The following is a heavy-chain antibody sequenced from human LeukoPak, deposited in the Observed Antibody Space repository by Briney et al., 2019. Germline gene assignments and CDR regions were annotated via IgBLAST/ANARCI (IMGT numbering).Heavy chain of an antibody. Sequence: GESLKISCTASGYSFSKYWIGWVRQTPGKGLEWMGFIYSDESLIRYSPSFEGQVTISVDKSISTAYLQWSSLKASDTAMYYCARLSCSSTSCPFDYWGQGTLVTVSS. CDR2: IYSDESLI. D-gene: IGHD2-2*01. V-gene: IGHV5-51*01. J-gene: IGHJ4*02. CDR1: GYSFSKYW. CDR3: ARLSCSSTSCPFDY.